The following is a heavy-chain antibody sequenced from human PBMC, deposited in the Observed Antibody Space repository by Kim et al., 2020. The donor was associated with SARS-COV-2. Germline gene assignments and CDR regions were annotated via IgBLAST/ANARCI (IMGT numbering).Heavy chain of an antibody. CDR3: AREYGSGLFDY. D-gene: IGHD6-25*01. CDR2: IYYSGST. CDR1: GGSISSYY. J-gene: IGHJ4*02. V-gene: IGHV4-59*01. Sequence: SETLSLTCTVSGGSISSYYWSWIRQPPGKGLEWIGYIYYSGSTNYNPSLKSRVTISVDTSKNQFSLKLSSVTAADTAVYYCAREYGSGLFDYWGQGTLVT.